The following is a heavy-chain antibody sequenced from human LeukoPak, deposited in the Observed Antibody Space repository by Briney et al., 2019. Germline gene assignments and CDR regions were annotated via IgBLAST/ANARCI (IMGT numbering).Heavy chain of an antibody. J-gene: IGHJ4*02. V-gene: IGHV4-39*01. Sequence: SETLSLTCTVSGGSISSYYWGWIRQPPGKGLEWIGSIYYSGSTYYNPSIKSRVIISVDTSKNQFSLKLNSVTAADTAVYYCTRHVGSTQYGLYYFDYWGQGTRVTASS. CDR1: GGSISSYY. D-gene: IGHD6-13*01. CDR2: IYYSGST. CDR3: TRHVGSTQYGLYYFDY.